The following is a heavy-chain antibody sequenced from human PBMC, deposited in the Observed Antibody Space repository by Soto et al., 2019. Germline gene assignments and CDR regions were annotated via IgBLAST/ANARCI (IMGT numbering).Heavy chain of an antibody. D-gene: IGHD4-17*01. CDR3: AREGTTLYYFDY. CDR1: GYTFTSSG. V-gene: IGHV1-18*01. Sequence: GASVKVCCKASGYTFTSSGSSWVRQAPGQGLEWMGWISAYNGNTNYAQKLQGRVTMTTDTSTTTAYMELRNLRSDDTAVYYCAREGTTLYYFDYWGQGTLVTVSS. J-gene: IGHJ4*02. CDR2: ISAYNGNT.